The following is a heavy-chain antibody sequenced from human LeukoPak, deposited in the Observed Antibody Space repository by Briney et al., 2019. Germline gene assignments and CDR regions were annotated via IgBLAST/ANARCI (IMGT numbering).Heavy chain of an antibody. V-gene: IGHV4-61*05. J-gene: IGHJ4*02. D-gene: IGHD6-19*01. CDR3: ARFGSGWYLDY. Sequence: SETLSLTCTVSGGSISSSSYYWSWIRQPPGKGLEWIGYIYYSGSTNYNPSLKSRVTISVDTSKNQFSLKLSSVTAADTAVYYCARFGSGWYLDYWGQGTLVTVSS. CDR2: IYYSGST. CDR1: GGSISSSSYY.